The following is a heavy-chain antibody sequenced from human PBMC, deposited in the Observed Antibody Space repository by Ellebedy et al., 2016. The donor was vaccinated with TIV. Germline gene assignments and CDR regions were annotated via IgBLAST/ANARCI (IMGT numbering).Heavy chain of an antibody. CDR3: TRDRFYSDSSAIFDS. CDR1: GFTSSDHW. CDR2: INNHGTVT. Sequence: GGSLRLSCTTSGFTSSDHWMHWVRQGPGKGLMWVARINNHGTVTDYAGSVKGRFTISRDNAKNTLFLQMNNLRPEDTAIYYCTRDRFYSDSSAIFDSWGQGAPVTVSS. J-gene: IGHJ5*01. D-gene: IGHD3-22*01. V-gene: IGHV3-74*01.